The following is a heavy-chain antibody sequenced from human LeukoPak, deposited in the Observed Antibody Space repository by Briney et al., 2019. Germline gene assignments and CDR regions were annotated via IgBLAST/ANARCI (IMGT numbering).Heavy chain of an antibody. CDR1: GFTFSNAW. Sequence: GGSLRLSCAASGFTFSNAWMSWVRQAPGKGLEWVGRIKSKTDGGTTDYAAPVKGRFTISRDDSKNTLYLQMNSLKTEDTAVYYXTTELVLLWFGELSSSDYWGQGTLVTVSS. CDR2: IKSKTDGGTT. D-gene: IGHD3-10*01. V-gene: IGHV3-15*01. CDR3: TTELVLLWFGELSSSDY. J-gene: IGHJ4*02.